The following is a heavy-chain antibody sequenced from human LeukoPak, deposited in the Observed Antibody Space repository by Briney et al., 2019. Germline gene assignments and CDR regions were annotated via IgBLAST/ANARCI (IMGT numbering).Heavy chain of an antibody. CDR1: GASFSGYY. V-gene: IGHV4-34*01. J-gene: IGHJ6*04. D-gene: IGHD6-13*01. Sequence: SETLSLTCAVYGASFSGYYWSWIRQPPGKGLEWIGEINHSGSTNYNPSLKSRVTISVDTSKNQFSLKLSSVTAADTAVYYCARRYSSSWYENYYYYGMDVWGKGTTVTVSS. CDR3: ARRYSSSWYENYYYYGMDV. CDR2: INHSGST.